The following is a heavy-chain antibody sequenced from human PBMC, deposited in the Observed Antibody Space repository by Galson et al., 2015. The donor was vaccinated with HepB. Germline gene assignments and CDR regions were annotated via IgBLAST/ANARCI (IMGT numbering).Heavy chain of an antibody. CDR3: ARVPYKTARPEGMDSYYAMDV. D-gene: IGHD6-6*01. CDR2: INPSDGRS. Sequence: SVKVSCKASGYTFINYYIHWVRQAPGQGLEWMGFINPSDGRSTYAQKIQGRVTMARDTSTSTVYMELSSLRSEDTPVYYCARVPYKTARPEGMDSYYAMDVWGQGTTVNVSS. CDR1: GYTFINYY. J-gene: IGHJ6*02. V-gene: IGHV1-46*01.